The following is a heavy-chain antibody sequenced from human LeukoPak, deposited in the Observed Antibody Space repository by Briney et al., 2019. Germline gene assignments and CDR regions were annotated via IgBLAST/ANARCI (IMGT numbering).Heavy chain of an antibody. J-gene: IGHJ3*02. Sequence: GGSLRLSCAASGFTFSSSAMNWVRQAPGKGLEWVSSINNVGSHIYYADSVKGRFTISRDNAKNSLYLQMNSLRAEDTAVYYCARSNIVEQSRAFDIWGQGTMVTVSS. V-gene: IGHV3-21*01. CDR3: ARSNIVEQSRAFDI. CDR2: INNVGSHI. CDR1: GFTFSSSA. D-gene: IGHD6-6*01.